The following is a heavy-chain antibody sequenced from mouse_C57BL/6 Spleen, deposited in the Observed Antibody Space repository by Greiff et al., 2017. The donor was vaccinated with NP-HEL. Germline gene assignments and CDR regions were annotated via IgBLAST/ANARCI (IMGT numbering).Heavy chain of an antibody. CDR3: TTLKGEGAMDY. Sequence: EVQLQQSGAELVRPGASVKLSCTASGFHIQDDYMYWVKQRPEQGLEWIGWIDHENGDTESASKFQGKVTITADTSSNTAYLQLSSLTSEDTAVYYCTTLKGEGAMDYWGQGTSVTVSS. CDR1: GFHIQDDY. J-gene: IGHJ4*01. CDR2: IDHENGDT. V-gene: IGHV14-4*01.